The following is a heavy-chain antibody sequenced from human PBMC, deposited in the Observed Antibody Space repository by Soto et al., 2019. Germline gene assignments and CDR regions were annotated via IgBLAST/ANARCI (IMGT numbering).Heavy chain of an antibody. J-gene: IGHJ5*02. CDR2: ISGSGDGT. CDR1: GFTFRNHA. Sequence: PGGALRLSCVASGFTFRNHAMTWVRQAPGKGLEWVSGISGSGDGTDYADSVRGRFTISRDNSKNTLYLQMNSLRAEDTAVYYCAKGPTYYDMPNWFDPWGQGTLVTVSS. CDR3: AKGPTYYDMPNWFDP. V-gene: IGHV3-23*01. D-gene: IGHD3-9*01.